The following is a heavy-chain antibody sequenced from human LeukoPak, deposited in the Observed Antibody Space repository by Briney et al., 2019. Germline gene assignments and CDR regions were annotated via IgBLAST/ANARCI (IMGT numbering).Heavy chain of an antibody. CDR1: GYTFTSYD. CDR3: ARVRNLYGSGIGYFDL. J-gene: IGHJ2*01. CDR2: MNPNSGNT. D-gene: IGHD3-10*01. Sequence: ASVKVSCKASGYTFTSYDINWVRQATGQGLEWMGWMNPNSGNTGYAQKFQGRVTMTRNTSISTAYMELSSLRSEDTAVYYCARVRNLYGSGIGYFDLWGRGTLVTVSS. V-gene: IGHV1-8*01.